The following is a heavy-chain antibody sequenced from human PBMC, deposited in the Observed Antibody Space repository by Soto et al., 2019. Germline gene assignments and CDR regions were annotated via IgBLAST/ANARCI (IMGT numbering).Heavy chain of an antibody. CDR3: AREIGQWLNSHHGMDV. D-gene: IGHD6-19*01. Sequence: SACRLSVYIMEWFGQVTEQGLEWMGWINPNSGGTNYAQKVQGRVTMTRDTSISTAYMELSRLRSDDTAVYYCAREIGQWLNSHHGMDVRGQGTLVSLSS. V-gene: IGHV1-2*02. J-gene: IGHJ6*01. CDR1: ACRLSVYI. CDR2: INPNSGGT.